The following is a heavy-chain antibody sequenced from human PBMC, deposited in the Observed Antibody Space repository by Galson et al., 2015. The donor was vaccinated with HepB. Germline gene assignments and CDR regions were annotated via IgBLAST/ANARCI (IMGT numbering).Heavy chain of an antibody. Sequence: SLRLSCAASGFRFSNYAMSWVRQAPGKGLEWVSGITGSGGSTYYAASVKGRFTISRDNTKNTLYLQMRGLRADDTAVYYCAKDPIFGASGWFYFDYWGQGTGVTGSS. CDR1: GFRFSNYA. CDR3: AKDPIFGASGWFYFDY. V-gene: IGHV3-23*01. J-gene: IGHJ4*02. D-gene: IGHD3-3*01. CDR2: ITGSGGST.